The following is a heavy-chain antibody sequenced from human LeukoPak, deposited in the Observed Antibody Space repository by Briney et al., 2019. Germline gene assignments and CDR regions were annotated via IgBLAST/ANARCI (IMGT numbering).Heavy chain of an antibody. CDR3: AKGHYYGSGSLDY. V-gene: IGHV3-23*01. J-gene: IGHJ4*02. CDR1: GFTFNTYT. Sequence: PGGSLRLSCAASGFTFNTYTMSWVRQAPGKGLEWVSTISGSGGGTYYADSVKGRFTISRDNSKNTLFLQMNSLRAEDTAVYYCAKGHYYGSGSLDYWGQGTLVTVSS. CDR2: ISGSGGGT. D-gene: IGHD3-10*01.